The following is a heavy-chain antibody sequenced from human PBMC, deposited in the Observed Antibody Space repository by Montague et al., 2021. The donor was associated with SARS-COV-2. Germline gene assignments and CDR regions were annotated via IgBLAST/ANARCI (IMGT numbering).Heavy chain of an antibody. CDR2: TYYRSRWFN. CDR3: ARATEWRGYYYYYYMDV. D-gene: IGHD1-14*01. V-gene: IGHV6-1*01. J-gene: IGHJ6*03. CDR1: GDSASSNRAA. Sequence: CAISGDSASSNRAAWNWIRQSPSRGLEWLGRTYYRSRWFNDYAVSIRSRITINPDTSKNQFSLQLNSVTPEDTAVYYCARATEWRGYYYYYYMDVWGKGTTVTVSS.